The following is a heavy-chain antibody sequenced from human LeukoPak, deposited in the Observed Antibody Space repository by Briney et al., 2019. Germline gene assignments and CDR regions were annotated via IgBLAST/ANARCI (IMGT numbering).Heavy chain of an antibody. D-gene: IGHD4-23*01. CDR3: ARMPTVDDAFDI. J-gene: IGHJ3*02. Sequence: GGSLRLSCAASGFTVSSNYMSWVRLAPGKGLEWVSVIYSGGSTYYADSVKGRFTISRDNSRNTLYLQMNSLRAEDTAVYYCARMPTVDDAFDIWGQGTMVTVSS. CDR2: IYSGGST. V-gene: IGHV3-66*01. CDR1: GFTVSSNY.